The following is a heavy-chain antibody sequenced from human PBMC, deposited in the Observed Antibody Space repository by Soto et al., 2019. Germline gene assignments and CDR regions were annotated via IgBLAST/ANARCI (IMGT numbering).Heavy chain of an antibody. CDR1: GIDLENYG. D-gene: IGHD5-18*01. CDR3: VKDGGGVRYNYNIRGDS. V-gene: IGHV3-30*18. J-gene: IGHJ4*02. CDR2: ISSDGTTK. Sequence: QVQLVESGGGVVHPGRSLRLSCVASGIDLENYGIHWVRQGPGEGLEWVAVISSDGTTKSYIDSVRGRFTISRDNSSSTVFLQMNSLRREDTAMYYCVKDGGGVRYNYNIRGDSWGQGTQVSVSS.